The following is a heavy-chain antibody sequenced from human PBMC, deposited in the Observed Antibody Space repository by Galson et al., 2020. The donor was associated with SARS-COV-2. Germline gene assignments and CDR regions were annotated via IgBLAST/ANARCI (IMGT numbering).Heavy chain of an antibody. Sequence: PSETLSLTCPVSGGSISSGGYYWSWIRQHPGKGLAWIGYIYYSGSAYYNPSLESRVTISVDTSKDQFSLKLSSVTAADTAVYYCARDDTTSGVDVWGQVTTVTVSS. V-gene: IGHV4-31*03. J-gene: IGHJ6*02. CDR3: ARDDTTSGVDV. CDR2: IYYSGSA. CDR1: GGSISSGGYY.